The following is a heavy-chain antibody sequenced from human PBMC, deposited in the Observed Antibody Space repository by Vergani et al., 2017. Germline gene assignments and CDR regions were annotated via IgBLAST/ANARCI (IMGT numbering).Heavy chain of an antibody. CDR1: GFTFSSYA. J-gene: IGHJ4*02. V-gene: IGHV3-30-3*01. D-gene: IGHD3-10*01. Sequence: QVQLVESGGGVVQPGRSLRLSCAASGFTFSSYAMHWVRQAPGKGLEWVAVISYDGSNKYYADSVKGRFTISIDNSKNTLYLQMNSLRAEDTAVYYCARAPPGVVRGVIINYFDYWGQGTLVTVSS. CDR3: ARAPPGVVRGVIINYFDY. CDR2: ISYDGSNK.